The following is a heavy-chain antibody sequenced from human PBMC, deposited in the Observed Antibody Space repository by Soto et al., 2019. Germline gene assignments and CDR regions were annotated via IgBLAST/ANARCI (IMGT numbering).Heavy chain of an antibody. CDR3: ASTYYDILTGYYGPKWFDP. CDR1: GGTFSSYT. D-gene: IGHD3-9*01. J-gene: IGHJ5*02. Sequence: SVKVSCKASGGTFSSYTISWARQAPGQGLEWMGRIIPILGIANYAQKFQGRVTITADKSTSTAYMELSSLRSEDTAVYYCASTYYDILTGYYGPKWFDPWGQGTLVTVSS. V-gene: IGHV1-69*02. CDR2: IIPILGIA.